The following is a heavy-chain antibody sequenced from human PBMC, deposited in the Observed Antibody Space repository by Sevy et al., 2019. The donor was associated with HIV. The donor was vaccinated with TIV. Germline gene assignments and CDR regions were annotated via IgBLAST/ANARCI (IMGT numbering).Heavy chain of an antibody. Sequence: GGSLRLSCVASGFTFSDYAMSWVRQAPGKGLEWVSSLFGGGHGANCADSVKGRFIISRDNSRNTLSLQLISLSAEDAGVYYCVKMEVQLVSEYDLDYWGQGILVTVSS. CDR1: GFTFSDYA. CDR3: VKMEVQLVSEYDLDY. D-gene: IGHD6-13*01. J-gene: IGHJ4*02. V-gene: IGHV3-23*01. CDR2: LFGGGHGA.